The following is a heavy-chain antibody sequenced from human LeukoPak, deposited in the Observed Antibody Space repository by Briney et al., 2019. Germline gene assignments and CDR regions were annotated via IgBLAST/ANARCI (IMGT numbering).Heavy chain of an antibody. CDR3: ARDGDTYYYDSSDLFDY. D-gene: IGHD3-22*01. J-gene: IGHJ4*02. Sequence: ASVNVSCTASGYTFTSYGISWVRQAPGQGLEWMGWISAYNGNTNYAQKLQGRVTMTTDTSTSTAYMELRSLRSDDTAVYYCARDGDTYYYDSSDLFDYWGQGTLVTVSS. CDR2: ISAYNGNT. CDR1: GYTFTSYG. V-gene: IGHV1-18*01.